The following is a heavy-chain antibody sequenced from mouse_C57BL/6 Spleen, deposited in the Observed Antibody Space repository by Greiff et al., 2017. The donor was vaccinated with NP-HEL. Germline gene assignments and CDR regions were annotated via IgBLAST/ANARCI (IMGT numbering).Heavy chain of an antibody. J-gene: IGHJ4*01. V-gene: IGHV5-6*01. CDR2: ISSGGSYT. Sequence: EVKLMESGGDLVKPGGSLKLSCAASGFTFSSYGMSWVRQTPDKRLEWVATISSGGSYTYYPDSVKGRFTISRDNAKNTLYLQMSSLKSEDTAMYYCASVNWESAMDYWGQGTSVTVSS. CDR3: ASVNWESAMDY. CDR1: GFTFSSYG. D-gene: IGHD4-1*01.